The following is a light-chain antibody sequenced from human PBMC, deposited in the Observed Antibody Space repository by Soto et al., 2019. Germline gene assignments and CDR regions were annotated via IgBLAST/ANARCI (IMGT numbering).Light chain of an antibody. V-gene: IGLV2-11*01. CDR3: CSYASSYTHV. CDR1: SSDVGGYNY. J-gene: IGLJ1*01. Sequence: SALTQPRSVSGSPGQSVPISCTGTSSDVGGYNYVSWYQQHPGKAPKLMIYDVSKRPSGVPDRFSGSKSGNTASLTISGLQAEDEADYYCCSYASSYTHVFGTSPKVTVL. CDR2: DVS.